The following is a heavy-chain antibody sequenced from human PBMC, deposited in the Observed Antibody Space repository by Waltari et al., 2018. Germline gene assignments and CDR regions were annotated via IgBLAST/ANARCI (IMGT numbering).Heavy chain of an antibody. D-gene: IGHD3-3*01. V-gene: IGHV1-69*01. CDR1: GGTFSSYA. CDR3: ARDRFLEWLSSNYYYYYGMDV. Sequence: QVQLVQSGAEVKKPGSSVKVSCKASGGTFSSYAISWVRQAPGQGLEWMGGTIPIFGTANYAQKFQGRVTITADESTSTAYMELSSLRSEDSAVYYCARDRFLEWLSSNYYYYYGMDVWGQGTTVTVSS. CDR2: TIPIFGTA. J-gene: IGHJ6*02.